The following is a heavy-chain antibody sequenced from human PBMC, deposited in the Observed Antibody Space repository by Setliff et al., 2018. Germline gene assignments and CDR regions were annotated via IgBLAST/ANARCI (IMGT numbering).Heavy chain of an antibody. D-gene: IGHD4-4*01. CDR1: GYTFSSYA. Sequence: ASVKVSCKASGYTFSSYAMGWMRQAPGQRLEWMGWINTNTWNPSYAQDFTGRLVFSLDTSVSTAYLQISSLKAEDSAVYYCARASRFGTTVWKGDYYMDVWGKGTTVTVSS. CDR2: INTNTWNP. V-gene: IGHV7-4-1*02. J-gene: IGHJ6*03. CDR3: ARASRFGTTVWKGDYYMDV.